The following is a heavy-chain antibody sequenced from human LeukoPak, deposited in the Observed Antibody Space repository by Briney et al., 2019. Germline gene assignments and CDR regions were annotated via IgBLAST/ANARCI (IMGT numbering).Heavy chain of an antibody. Sequence: PGRSLRLSCAASGFTFSSYAMHWVRQAPGKGLEWVAVISYDGSNKYYADSVKGRFTISRDNSKNTLYLQMNSLRAEDTAVYYCARVAAAEGSVRYWGQGTLVTVSS. CDR3: ARVAAAEGSVRY. V-gene: IGHV3-30*01. CDR1: GFTFSSYA. D-gene: IGHD6-13*01. J-gene: IGHJ4*02. CDR2: ISYDGSNK.